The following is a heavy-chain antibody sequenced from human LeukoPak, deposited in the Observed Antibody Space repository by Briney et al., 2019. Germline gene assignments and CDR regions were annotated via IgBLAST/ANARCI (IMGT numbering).Heavy chain of an antibody. V-gene: IGHV1-69*06. D-gene: IGHD3-9*01. Sequence: SVKVSCKASGGTFSSYAISWVRQAPGQGLEWMGGIIPIFGTANYAQEFQGRVTITADKSTSTAYMELSSLRSEDTAVYYCARDYPRYLGWFDPWGQGTLVTVSS. CDR1: GGTFSSYA. J-gene: IGHJ5*02. CDR3: ARDYPRYLGWFDP. CDR2: IIPIFGTA.